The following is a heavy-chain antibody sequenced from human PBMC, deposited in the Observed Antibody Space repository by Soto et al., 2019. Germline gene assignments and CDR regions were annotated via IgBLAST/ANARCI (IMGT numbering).Heavy chain of an antibody. V-gene: IGHV4-39*01. D-gene: IGHD3-10*01. CDR1: GGSLSSSSYY. CDR2: IYYSGST. CDR3: ARLVGITDDYGSGSPPHYMDV. Sequence: QLQLQESGPGLVKPSETLSLTCTVSGGSLSSSSYYWGWIRQPPGKGLEWIGSIYYSGSTYYNPSLKSRVNISVDTSKNQFSLKLSSVAAADTAVYYCARLVGITDDYGSGSPPHYMDVWGKGTTVTVSS. J-gene: IGHJ6*03.